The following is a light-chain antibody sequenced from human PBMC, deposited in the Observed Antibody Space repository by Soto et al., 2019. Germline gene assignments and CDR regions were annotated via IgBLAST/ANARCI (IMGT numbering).Light chain of an antibody. CDR2: DVT. CDR3: SSYTTSSTLYV. Sequence: QSVLTQAASVSGSPGQSITISCTGTSSDVGAYNYVSWYQQYPGKAPKYIIYDVTNRPSGVSYRFSGSKSGNTASLTISGLQAEDEADYYCSSYTTSSTLYVFGTGTKLTVL. J-gene: IGLJ1*01. CDR1: SSDVGAYNY. V-gene: IGLV2-14*03.